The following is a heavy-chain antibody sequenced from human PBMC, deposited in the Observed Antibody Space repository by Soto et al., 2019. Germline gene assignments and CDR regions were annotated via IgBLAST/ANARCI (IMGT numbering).Heavy chain of an antibody. V-gene: IGHV4-34*01. Sequence: QVQLQQWGAGLLKPSETLSLTCAVYGGSFSGYYWSWIRQPPGKGLEWIGEINHSGSTNYNPSLKSRVTISVDSSKNQFSLKLSSVTAAETAVYYCAREVPSRYFDLWGRGTPVTVSS. CDR3: AREVPSRYFDL. CDR1: GGSFSGYY. CDR2: INHSGST. D-gene: IGHD1-1*01. J-gene: IGHJ2*01.